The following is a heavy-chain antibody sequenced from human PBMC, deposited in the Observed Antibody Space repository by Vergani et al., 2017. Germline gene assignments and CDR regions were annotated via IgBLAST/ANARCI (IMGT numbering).Heavy chain of an antibody. CDR1: GGTFSSYT. D-gene: IGHD6-13*01. CDR3: ARDYGRIAAAGTLVNGMDV. CDR2: IIPILGIA. J-gene: IGHJ6*02. Sequence: QVQLVQSGAEVKKPGSSVKVSCKASGGTFSSYTISWVRQAPGQGLEWMGRIIPILGIANYAQKFQGRVTITADKSTSTAYMELSSRRSEDTAVYYCARDYGRIAAAGTLVNGMDVWGQGTTVTVSS. V-gene: IGHV1-69*08.